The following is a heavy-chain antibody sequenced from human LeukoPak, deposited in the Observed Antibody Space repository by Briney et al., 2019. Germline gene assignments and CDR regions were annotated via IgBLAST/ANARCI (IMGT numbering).Heavy chain of an antibody. D-gene: IGHD3-16*01. CDR2: IGGSGGDK. J-gene: IGHJ4*02. Sequence: GGSLRLPCAASGFTFSDYYMSWIRQSPGKGLEWLSHIGGSGGDKNYADSVKGRFTISRDNAENSLYLQMNSLRIEDTAIYYCATDIRAVGDSRYFDYWGQGALVTVSS. CDR3: ATDIRAVGDSRYFDY. CDR1: GFTFSDYY. V-gene: IGHV3-11*01.